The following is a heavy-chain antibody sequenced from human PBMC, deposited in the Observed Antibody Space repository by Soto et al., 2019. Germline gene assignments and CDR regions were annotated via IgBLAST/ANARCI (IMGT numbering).Heavy chain of an antibody. V-gene: IGHV4-4*02. D-gene: IGHD1-26*01. CDR2: IYHSGST. J-gene: IGHJ6*02. CDR3: ARVSGSYYYGMDV. CDR1: GGPISSRNW. Sequence: QVQLQESGPGLVKPSSALFLTCAFSGGPISSRNWWRWVRLPAGKGLEWTGEIYHSGSTNYNPSLKRRVTISVDKSKNQSSLRLTSVTAADTAVYYCARVSGSYYYGMDVWGQGATVTVSS.